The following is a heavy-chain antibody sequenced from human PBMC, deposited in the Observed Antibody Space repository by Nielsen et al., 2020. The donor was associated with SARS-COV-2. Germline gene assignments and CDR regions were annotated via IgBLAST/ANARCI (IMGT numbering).Heavy chain of an antibody. J-gene: IGHJ6*02. V-gene: IGHV3-9*01. Sequence: LRLSCAASGFTFDDYAMHWVRQAPGKGLEWVSGISWNSGSIGYADSVKGRFTISRDNAKNSLYLQMNSLRAEDTALYYCAKDLGGYFYYYGMDVWGQGTTVTVSS. CDR2: ISWNSGSI. CDR3: AKDLGGYFYYYGMDV. CDR1: GFTFDDYA. D-gene: IGHD2-15*01.